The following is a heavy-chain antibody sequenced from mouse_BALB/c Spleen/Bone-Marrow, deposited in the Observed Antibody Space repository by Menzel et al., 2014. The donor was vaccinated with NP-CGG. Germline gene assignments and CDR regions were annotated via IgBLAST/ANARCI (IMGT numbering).Heavy chain of an antibody. CDR2: INPSTGYT. CDR1: GYTFXSYW. CDR3: ATGTYYFDY. J-gene: IGHJ2*01. D-gene: IGHD4-1*01. V-gene: IGHV1-7*01. Sequence: VKLVESGAELAKPGASVKMSCKASGYTFXSYWMHWVKQRPGQGLEWIGYINPSTGYTEYNQKFKDKATLTADKSSSTAYMQLSSLTSEDSAVYYCATGTYYFDYWGQGTTLTVSS.